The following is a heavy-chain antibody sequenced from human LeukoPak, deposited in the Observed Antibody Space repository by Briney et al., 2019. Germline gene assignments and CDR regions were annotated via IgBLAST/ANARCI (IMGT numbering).Heavy chain of an antibody. CDR3: AREQYDSSGYFDY. Sequence: SETLSLTCTVSGGSISGYYWTSIRQPPGKGLEYIGYIYYSGSTNHNPSLKSRVTISVDTSKNQFSLKLSSVTAADTAVYYCAREQYDSSGYFDYWGQGTLVTVSS. D-gene: IGHD3-22*01. J-gene: IGHJ4*02. CDR2: IYYSGST. V-gene: IGHV4-59*01. CDR1: GGSISGYY.